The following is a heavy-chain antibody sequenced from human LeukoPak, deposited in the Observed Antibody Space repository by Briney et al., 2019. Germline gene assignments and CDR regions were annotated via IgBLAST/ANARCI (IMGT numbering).Heavy chain of an antibody. Sequence: GGSLRLSCAVSGFTLSRYWMQWVRQAPGKGLVWVSLIRGYLSSTSYAYSVNRPFTISTHNAKNTLYLQINSLRAEHTAMYYCATNTYADYVSFDIWGQGTMVTVSS. V-gene: IGHV3-74*01. CDR2: IRGYLSST. CDR1: GFTLSRYW. J-gene: IGHJ3*02. CDR3: ATNTYADYVSFDI. D-gene: IGHD2-2*01.